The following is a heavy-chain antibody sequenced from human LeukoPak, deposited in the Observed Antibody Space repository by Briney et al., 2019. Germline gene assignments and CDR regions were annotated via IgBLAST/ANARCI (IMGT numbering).Heavy chain of an antibody. J-gene: IGHJ4*02. V-gene: IGHV4-34*01. CDR1: GGSSSGYY. CDR2: INHSGST. Sequence: PSETLSLTCAVYGGSSSGYYWSWIRQPPGKGLEWIGEINHSGSTNYNPSLKSRVTISVDTSKNQFSLRLTSVTAADTAVYYCAREVCSGGTCQHGFDYWGQGTLVTVSS. CDR3: AREVCSGGTCQHGFDY. D-gene: IGHD2-15*01.